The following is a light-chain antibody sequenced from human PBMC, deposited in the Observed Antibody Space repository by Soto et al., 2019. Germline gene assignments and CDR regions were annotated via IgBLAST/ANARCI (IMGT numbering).Light chain of an antibody. V-gene: IGKV1-17*01. CDR1: QDIRND. CDR2: AAF. Sequence: DIQMTQSPSSLSASVGDRVTITCRASQDIRNDLCWYQQKPGKAPKRLLYAAFILQSGVPPRFSGNGSGTEFTLTISSLQAEDYATYFCLQHKTYSLTFGQGTRLE. CDR3: LQHKTYSLT. J-gene: IGKJ5*01.